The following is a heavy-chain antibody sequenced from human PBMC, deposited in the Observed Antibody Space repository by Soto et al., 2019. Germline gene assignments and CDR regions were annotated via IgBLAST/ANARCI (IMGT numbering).Heavy chain of an antibody. CDR3: ARGQVVAAQH. V-gene: IGHV4-30-2*01. CDR1: GGSISSGGYS. J-gene: IGHJ4*02. Sequence: PSETLSLTCAVSGGSISSGGYSWSWIRQPPGKGLEWIGYIYHSGSTYYNPSLKSRVTISVDRSKNQFSLKLSSVTAADTAVYYCARGQVVAAQHWSQGTLVTVSS. D-gene: IGHD2-15*01. CDR2: IYHSGST.